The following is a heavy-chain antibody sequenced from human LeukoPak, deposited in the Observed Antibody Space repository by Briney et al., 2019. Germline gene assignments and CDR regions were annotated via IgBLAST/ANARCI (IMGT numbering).Heavy chain of an antibody. V-gene: IGHV4-34*08. D-gene: IGHD3-10*01. J-gene: IGHJ6*02. CDR3: AAYGSGSYYKVYGMDV. CDR1: GFTFSSYA. CDR2: INHSGST. Sequence: SGGSLRLSCVASGFTFSSYAMSWVRQAPGKGLEWIGEINHSGSTNYNPSLKSRVNISVDTSKNQFSLKLSSVTAADTAVYYCAAYGSGSYYKVYGMDVWGQGTTVTVSS.